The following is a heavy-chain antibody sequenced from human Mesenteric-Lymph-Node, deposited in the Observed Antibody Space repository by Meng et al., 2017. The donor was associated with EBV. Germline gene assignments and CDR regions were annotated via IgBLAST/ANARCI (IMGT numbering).Heavy chain of an antibody. V-gene: IGHV1-3*01. Sequence: QVQLVQSGRDVKKPGASVKVSCKASGYTFTNYVIHWVRQAPGQRLEWMGRINAGNDDTRYSQKFQGKLTITRDTSAKTAYMELSSLRSEDTAVYYCARDLRRLGELSLDLWGQGTLVTVSS. CDR1: GYTFTNYV. CDR2: INAGNDDT. CDR3: ARDLRRLGELSLDL. D-gene: IGHD3-16*02. J-gene: IGHJ5*02.